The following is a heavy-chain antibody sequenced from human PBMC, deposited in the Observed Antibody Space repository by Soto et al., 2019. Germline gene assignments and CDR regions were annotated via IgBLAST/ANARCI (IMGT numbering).Heavy chain of an antibody. CDR3: ARDQGKIEDAFDI. D-gene: IGHD2-21*01. V-gene: IGHV3-23*01. CDR2: ISGSGGST. CDR1: GFTFSSYA. Sequence: EVQLLESGGGLVQPGGSLRLSCAASGFTFSSYAMSWVRQAPGKGLEWVSAISGSGGSTYYADSVKGRFTISRDNSMNTRYLQMNSLRAENTAVYYCARDQGKIEDAFDIRGQGTTVTVSS. J-gene: IGHJ3*02.